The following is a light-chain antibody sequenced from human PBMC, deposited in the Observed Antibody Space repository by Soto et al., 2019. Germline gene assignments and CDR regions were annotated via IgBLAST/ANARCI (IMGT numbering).Light chain of an antibody. CDR2: GAS. CDR3: QQYGSSPGT. J-gene: IGKJ2*01. V-gene: IGKV3-20*01. Sequence: EIVLTQSPGTLSLSPGERATLSCRASQSLGNNYLAWYQKKPGLAPRLLIYGASSRATGIPDRFSGSGSGRDFALTISRLEPEDIAVYYCQQYGSSPGTFGQGTNLEIK. CDR1: QSLGNNY.